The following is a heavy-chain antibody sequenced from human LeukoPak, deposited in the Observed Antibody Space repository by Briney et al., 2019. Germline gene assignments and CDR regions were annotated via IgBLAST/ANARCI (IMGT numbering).Heavy chain of an antibody. Sequence: GESLKISCKGSEYSFTNYWIGWVLQMPGKGLEWMGIIFPGNSDTRYSPSFQSQVTISADKSISTAYLQWSSLKASDTVMYYCARGAPSDYWGQGTLVTVSS. J-gene: IGHJ4*02. V-gene: IGHV5-51*01. CDR3: ARGAPSDY. CDR2: IFPGNSDT. CDR1: EYSFTNYW.